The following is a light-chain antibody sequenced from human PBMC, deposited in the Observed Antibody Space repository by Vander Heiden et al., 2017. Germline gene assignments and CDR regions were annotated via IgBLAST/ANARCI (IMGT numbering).Light chain of an antibody. Sequence: DIQLTQSPSFLSASVGDRVTITCQASQGISSYLAWYQQKPGKAPKLLIYAASTLQSGVPSRFSGSGSGTEFTLTISSLQPEDFATYYCQQLNSYPFSTFGGGTKVEIK. V-gene: IGKV1-9*01. CDR1: QGISSY. CDR3: QQLNSYPFST. J-gene: IGKJ4*01. CDR2: AAS.